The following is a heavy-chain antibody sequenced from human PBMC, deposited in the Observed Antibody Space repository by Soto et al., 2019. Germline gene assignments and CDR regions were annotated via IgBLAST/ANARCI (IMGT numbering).Heavy chain of an antibody. CDR3: ARGGWRVTGTVFDY. J-gene: IGHJ4*02. Sequence: GGSLRLSCAASGFTFTTYWMSWVRQAPGKGLEWVASVKRDGSEKYYVDSVKGRFTISRDNAKNSLYLQMDSLRAEDTAVYYCARGGWRVTGTVFDYWGQGTLVTVSS. CDR1: GFTFTTYW. CDR2: VKRDGSEK. V-gene: IGHV3-7*05. D-gene: IGHD1-1*01.